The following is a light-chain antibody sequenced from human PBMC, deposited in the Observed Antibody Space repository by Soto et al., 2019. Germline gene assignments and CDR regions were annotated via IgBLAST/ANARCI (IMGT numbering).Light chain of an antibody. CDR2: KAS. CDR3: QQYNSYSYT. J-gene: IGKJ2*01. CDR1: QSISSW. V-gene: IGKV1-5*03. Sequence: DIQMTQSPSTLSASVGDRVTITCRASQSISSWLAWYQQKPGKAPKLLIYKASSLESGVPSRFSGSGSGTDFTITISSLQPDDFATYYCQQYNSYSYTFGQGTKLEIK.